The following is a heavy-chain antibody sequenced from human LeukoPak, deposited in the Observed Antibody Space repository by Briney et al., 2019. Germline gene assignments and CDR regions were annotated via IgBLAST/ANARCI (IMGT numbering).Heavy chain of an antibody. CDR3: AREVSHYYYGMDV. CDR1: GGSFSSYY. Sequence: SETLSLTCAVYGGSFSSYYWSWIRQPAGKGLEWIGRIYTSGSTNYNPSLKSRVTMSVDTSKNQFSLKLSSVTAADTAVYYCAREVSHYYYGMDVWGQGTTVTVSS. J-gene: IGHJ6*02. CDR2: IYTSGST. V-gene: IGHV4-4*07.